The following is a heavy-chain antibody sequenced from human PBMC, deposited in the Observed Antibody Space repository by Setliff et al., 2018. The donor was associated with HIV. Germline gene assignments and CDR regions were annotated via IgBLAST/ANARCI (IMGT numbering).Heavy chain of an antibody. CDR1: GMSISGYY. D-gene: IGHD1-26*01. J-gene: IGHJ3*01. CDR3: ARDHELGAFDL. CDR2: IYYTGTT. Sequence: PSETLSLTCRVSGMSISGYYWSWIRQSPGKGLEWIGYIYYTGTTSYNPSLKSRVTIQVDTSKNRFSLNLRSATVADTAVYFCARDHELGAFDLWGQGTMVTVSS. V-gene: IGHV4-59*01.